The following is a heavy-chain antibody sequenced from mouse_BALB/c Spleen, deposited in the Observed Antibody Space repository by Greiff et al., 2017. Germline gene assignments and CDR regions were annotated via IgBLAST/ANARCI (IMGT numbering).Heavy chain of an antibody. CDR3: ARRDGYYLDY. Sequence: QVQLKQSGAELARPGASVKLSCKASGYTFTSYWMQWVKQRPGQGLEWIGAIYPGDGDTRYTQKFKGKATLTADKSSSTAYMQLSSLASEDSAVYYCARRDGYYLDYWGQGTTLTVSS. D-gene: IGHD2-3*01. CDR2: IYPGDGDT. J-gene: IGHJ2*01. CDR1: GYTFTSYW. V-gene: IGHV1-87*01.